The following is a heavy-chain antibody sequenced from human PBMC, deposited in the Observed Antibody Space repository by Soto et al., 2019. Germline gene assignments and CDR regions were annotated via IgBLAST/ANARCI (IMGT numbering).Heavy chain of an antibody. J-gene: IGHJ4*02. Sequence: KPSETLSLTCTVSGGSISSSSYYWGWIRQPPGKGREWIGSIYYTGSTYYNPSLKSRVTISVDTSKNQFSLKLSSVTAADTAVCSCARQTRYYYDRSGYPDYWGRGTLVTVSS. CDR1: GGSISSSSYY. D-gene: IGHD3-22*01. CDR3: ARQTRYYYDRSGYPDY. V-gene: IGHV4-39*01. CDR2: IYYTGST.